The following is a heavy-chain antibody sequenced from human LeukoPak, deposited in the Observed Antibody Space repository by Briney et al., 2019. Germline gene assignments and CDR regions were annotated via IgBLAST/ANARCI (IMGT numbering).Heavy chain of an antibody. CDR1: GGSLGGYS. CDR3: ARGGQYYDFWSGYYGANWFDP. D-gene: IGHD3-3*01. V-gene: IGHV4-34*01. J-gene: IGHJ5*02. CDR2: INHSGST. Sequence: SETLSLTCAVYGGSLGGYSWSWIRQPPGKGLEWIGEINHSGSTNYNPSLKSRVTISVDTSKNQFSLKLSSVTAADTAVYFCARGGQYYDFWSGYYGANWFDPWGQGTLVTVSS.